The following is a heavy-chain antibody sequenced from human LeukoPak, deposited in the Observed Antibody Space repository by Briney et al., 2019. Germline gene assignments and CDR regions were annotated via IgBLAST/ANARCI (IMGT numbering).Heavy chain of an antibody. V-gene: IGHV4-61*02. CDR3: ARDRDPSGIAAAGLEIVGASGFGY. D-gene: IGHD6-13*01. J-gene: IGHJ4*02. Sequence: SQTLSLTCTVSGGSISSETYYWSWIRQPAGKGLEWIGRIYTGGITNYNPSLKSRVTISLDMSKNQFSLKLSSVTAADTAVYYCARDRDPSGIAAAGLEIVGASGFGYWGQGTLITVSS. CDR2: IYTGGIT. CDR1: GGSISSETYY.